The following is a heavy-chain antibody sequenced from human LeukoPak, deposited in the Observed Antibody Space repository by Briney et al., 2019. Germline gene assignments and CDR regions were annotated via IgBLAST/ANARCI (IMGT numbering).Heavy chain of an antibody. Sequence: SETLSLTCTVSGGSISSGDYYWSWIRQPPGKGLEWIGYIYYSGSTYYNPSLKSRVTISVDTSKNQFSLKLSSVTAADTAVYYCARGKMEVLWFGELFSGVDYWSQGTLVTVSS. CDR1: GGSISSGDYY. J-gene: IGHJ4*02. CDR3: ARGKMEVLWFGELFSGVDY. V-gene: IGHV4-30-4*01. CDR2: IYYSGST. D-gene: IGHD3-10*01.